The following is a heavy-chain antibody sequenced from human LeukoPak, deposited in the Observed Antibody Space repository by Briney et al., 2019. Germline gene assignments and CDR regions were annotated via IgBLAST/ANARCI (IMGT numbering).Heavy chain of an antibody. CDR1: GGTFSSYA. D-gene: IGHD6-13*01. CDR2: IIPIFGTA. CDR3: ARETPSSWHTSALYYYYGMDV. J-gene: IGHJ6*04. Sequence: ASVKVSCKASGGTFSSYAISWVRQAPGQGLEWMGGIIPIFGTANYAQKFQGRVTITADKSTSTAYMELSSLRSEDTAVYYCARETPSSWHTSALYYYYGMDVWGKGTTVTVSS. V-gene: IGHV1-69*06.